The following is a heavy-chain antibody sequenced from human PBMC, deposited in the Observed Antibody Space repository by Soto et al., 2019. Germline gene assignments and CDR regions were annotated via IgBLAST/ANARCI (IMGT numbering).Heavy chain of an antibody. J-gene: IGHJ4*02. V-gene: IGHV3-33*01. CDR2: IWYDGSNK. CDR1: GFTFSSYG. CDR3: ARESTTYSSSWYVFDY. Sequence: ESGGGVVQPGRSLRLSCAASGFTFSSYGMHWVRQAPGKGLEWVAVIWYDGSNKYYADSVKGRFTISRDNSKNTLYLQMNSLRAEDTAVYYCARESTTYSSSWYVFDYWGQGTLVTVSS. D-gene: IGHD6-13*01.